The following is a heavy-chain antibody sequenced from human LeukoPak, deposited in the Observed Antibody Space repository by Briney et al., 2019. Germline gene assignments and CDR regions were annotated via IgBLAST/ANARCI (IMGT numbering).Heavy chain of an antibody. Sequence: GGSLRLSCAASGFTFSSYWMSWVRQAPGKGLEWVANIKQDGSEKYYVDSVKGRFTISRDNAKNSLYLQMNSLRAEDTAVYYCARGFVDTAMDPTAIDYWGQGTLVTVSS. V-gene: IGHV3-7*01. CDR2: IKQDGSEK. D-gene: IGHD5-18*01. CDR1: GFTFSSYW. J-gene: IGHJ4*02. CDR3: ARGFVDTAMDPTAIDY.